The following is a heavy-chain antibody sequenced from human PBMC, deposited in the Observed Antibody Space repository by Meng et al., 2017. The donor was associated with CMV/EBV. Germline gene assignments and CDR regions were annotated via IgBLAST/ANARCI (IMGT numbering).Heavy chain of an antibody. V-gene: IGHV3-30-3*01. CDR3: ARGGQWLARAWYFDL. CDR1: GFTISSYA. D-gene: IGHD6-19*01. Sequence: SGFTISSYALHWVRQAPGKGLEWVAVISYDGSNKYYADSVKGRFTISRDNSKNTLYLQMNSLRAEDTAVYYCARGGQWLARAWYFDLWGRGTLVTVSS. CDR2: ISYDGSNK. J-gene: IGHJ2*01.